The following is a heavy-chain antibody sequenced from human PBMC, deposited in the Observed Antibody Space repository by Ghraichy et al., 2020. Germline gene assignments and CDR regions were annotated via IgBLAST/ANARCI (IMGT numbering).Heavy chain of an antibody. CDR1: GFTFSSYA. CDR3: VKAHDFWSGSGIDY. V-gene: IGHV3-64D*06. D-gene: IGHD3-3*01. CDR2: ISSNGGST. Sequence: GGSLRLSCSASGFTFSSYAMHWVRQAPGKGLEYVSAISSNGGSTYYADSVKGRFTISRDNSKNTLYLQMSSLRAEDTAVYYCVKAHDFWSGSGIDYWGQGTLVTVSS. J-gene: IGHJ4*02.